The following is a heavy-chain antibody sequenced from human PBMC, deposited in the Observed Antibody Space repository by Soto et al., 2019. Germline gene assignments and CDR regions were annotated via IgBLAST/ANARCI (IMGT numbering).Heavy chain of an antibody. CDR3: ASHPRDPPAFDI. Sequence: GASVKVSCKASGYTFTIYAMHWVRQAPGQRLEWMGWINAGNGNTKYSQKFQGRVTITRDTSTSTVYMELSSLRSEDTAVYYCASHPRDPPAFDIWGQGTMVTVSS. J-gene: IGHJ3*02. V-gene: IGHV1-3*01. CDR2: INAGNGNT. CDR1: GYTFTIYA.